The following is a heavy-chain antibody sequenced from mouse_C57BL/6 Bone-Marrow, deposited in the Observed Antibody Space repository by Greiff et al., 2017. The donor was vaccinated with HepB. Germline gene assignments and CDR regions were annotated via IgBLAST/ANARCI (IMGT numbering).Heavy chain of an antibody. D-gene: IGHD2-2*01. J-gene: IGHJ4*01. CDR2: INPNNGGT. CDR3: ARGGYPYAMDY. Sequence: EVKLMESGPELVKPGASVKLPCKASGYTFTDYNMDWVNQSPGKSLEWIGDINPNNGGTIYTQKFKGQATFTVDKSSSTAYMVLRRLTSEDTAVYYCARGGYPYAMDYWGQGTSVTVSS. CDR1: GYTFTDYN. V-gene: IGHV1-18*01.